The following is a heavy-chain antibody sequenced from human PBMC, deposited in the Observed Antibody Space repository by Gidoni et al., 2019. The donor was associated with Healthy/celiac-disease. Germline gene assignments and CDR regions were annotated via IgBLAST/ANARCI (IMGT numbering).Heavy chain of an antibody. D-gene: IGHD3-3*01. CDR2: ISSSSSYI. J-gene: IGHJ4*02. Sequence: EVQLVESGGGLVKPGGSLRLSCAASGFTFSSYSMNWVRQAPGKGLGWVSSISSSSSYIYYADSVKGRFTISRDNAKNSLYLQMNSLRAEDTAVYYCARDKQSISGPYYDFWSGYRPLDYWGQGTLVTVSS. V-gene: IGHV3-21*01. CDR3: ARDKQSISGPYYDFWSGYRPLDY. CDR1: GFTFSSYS.